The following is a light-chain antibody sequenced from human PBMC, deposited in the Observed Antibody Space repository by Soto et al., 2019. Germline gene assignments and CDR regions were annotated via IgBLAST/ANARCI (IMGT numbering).Light chain of an antibody. Sequence: QSALTQPPSASGTPGQRVTISCSGSSSTIGSKTLNWYQHLPGSAPKLLIYTTNQRPSGVPDRFSGSKSGTSASLAISGLQPEDEADYYCAAWNDSLNGVVFGGGTQRTVL. CDR1: SSTIGSKT. CDR3: AAWNDSLNGVV. J-gene: IGLJ3*02. CDR2: TTN. V-gene: IGLV1-44*01.